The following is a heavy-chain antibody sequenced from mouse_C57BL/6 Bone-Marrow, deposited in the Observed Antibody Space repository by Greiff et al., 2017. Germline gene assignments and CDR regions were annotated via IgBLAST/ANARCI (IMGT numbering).Heavy chain of an antibody. CDR2: IYPGDGDT. D-gene: IGHD4-1*01. V-gene: IGHV1-82*01. CDR3: AKLTGTRVFAY. CDR1: GYAFSSSW. J-gene: IGHJ3*01. Sequence: QVHVKQSGPELVKPGASVKISCKASGYAFSSSWMNWVKQRPGKGLEWIGRIYPGDGDTNYNGKFKGKATLTADKSSSTAYMQLSSLTSEDSSFYFCAKLTGTRVFAYWGQGTLVTVSA.